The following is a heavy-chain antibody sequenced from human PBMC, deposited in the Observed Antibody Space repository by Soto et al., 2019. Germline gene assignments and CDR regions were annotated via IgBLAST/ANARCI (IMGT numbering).Heavy chain of an antibody. Sequence: QVQLVQSGAEVKKPGASVKVSCKASGYSFTAYGISWVRQVPGQGLEWMGWISPYSGNTNYVQKFQGRVTMTTDTSTSPAYMELRSLRSDDTAVYYCARDDYYGLGGYHKFNNYYYFGMDVWGQGTTVTVSS. V-gene: IGHV1-18*01. CDR2: ISPYSGNT. D-gene: IGHD3-10*01. CDR3: ARDDYYGLGGYHKFNNYYYFGMDV. J-gene: IGHJ6*02. CDR1: GYSFTAYG.